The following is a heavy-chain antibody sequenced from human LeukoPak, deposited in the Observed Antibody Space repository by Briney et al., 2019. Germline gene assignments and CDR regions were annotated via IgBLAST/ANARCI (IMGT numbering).Heavy chain of an antibody. CDR1: GFTFSSYS. CDR2: ISSSSSYI. V-gene: IGHV3-21*01. J-gene: IGHJ4*02. D-gene: IGHD4/OR15-4a*01. Sequence: GGSLRLSCAASGFTFSSYSMDWVRQAPGKGLEWVSSISSSSSYIYYADSVKGRFTISRDNAKNSLYLQMNSLRAEDTAVYYCARSPRDYGGFWGQGTLVTVSS. CDR3: ARSPRDYGGF.